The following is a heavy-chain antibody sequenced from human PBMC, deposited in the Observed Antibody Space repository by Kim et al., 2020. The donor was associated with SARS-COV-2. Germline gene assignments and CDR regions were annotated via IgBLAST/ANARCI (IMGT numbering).Heavy chain of an antibody. V-gene: IGHV1-3*01. J-gene: IGHJ6*02. CDR1: GYTFTSYA. Sequence: ASVKVSCKASGYTFTSYAMHWVRQAPGQRLEWMGWINAGNGNTKYSQKFQGRVTITRDTSASTAYMELSSLRSEDTAVYYCARDGGDYYYYYGMDVWGQGTTVTVSS. CDR3: ARDGGDYYYYYGMDV. CDR2: INAGNGNT. D-gene: IGHD2-15*01.